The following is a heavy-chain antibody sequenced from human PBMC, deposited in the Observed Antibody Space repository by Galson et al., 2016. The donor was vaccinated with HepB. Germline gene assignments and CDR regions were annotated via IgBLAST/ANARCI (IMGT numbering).Heavy chain of an antibody. CDR1: GFSLSTSGVG. V-gene: IGHV2-5*02. J-gene: IGHJ4*02. Sequence: PALVKPTQTLTLTCTFSGFSLSTSGVGVGWIRQPPGKALEWLTVIYWDDDKRYSPSLKSRLTITKDTSKNQVVLTMTNMDPVDTATYYCAHRPDSTDPTPPPGEVVVVAATGPGDYFDYWGQGTLVTVSS. CDR3: AHRPDSTDPTPPPGEVVVVAATGPGDYFDY. CDR2: IYWDDDK. D-gene: IGHD2-15*01.